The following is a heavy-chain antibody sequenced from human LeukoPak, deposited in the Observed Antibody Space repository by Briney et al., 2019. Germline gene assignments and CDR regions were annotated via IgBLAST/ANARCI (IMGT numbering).Heavy chain of an antibody. J-gene: IGHJ4*02. CDR1: GFTFSSYW. V-gene: IGHV3-23*01. CDR2: ISGSGGST. D-gene: IGHD5-12*01. CDR3: AKDRGPITDY. Sequence: PGGSLRLSCAASGFTFSSYWMSWVRQAPGKGLEWVSGISGSGGSTYYADSVKGRFTISRDNSKNTLYLQMNSLRAEDTAVYYCAKDRGPITDYWGQGTLVTVSS.